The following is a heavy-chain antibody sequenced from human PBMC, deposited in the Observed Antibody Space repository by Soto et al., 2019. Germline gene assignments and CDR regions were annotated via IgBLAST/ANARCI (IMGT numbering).Heavy chain of an antibody. J-gene: IGHJ4*02. D-gene: IGHD5-18*01. CDR3: ARDLSGYSYGYLGY. V-gene: IGHV3-33*01. CDR2: IWYDGSNK. Sequence: PGGSLRLSCAASGFTFSSYGMHWVRRAPGKGLEWVAAIWYDGSNKYYADSVKGRFTISRDNSKNTLYLQMNSLRAEDTAVYYCARDLSGYSYGYLGYWGQGTLVTVSS. CDR1: GFTFSSYG.